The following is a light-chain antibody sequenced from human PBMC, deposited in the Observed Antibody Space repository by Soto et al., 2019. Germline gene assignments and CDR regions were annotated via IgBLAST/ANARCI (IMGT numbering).Light chain of an antibody. CDR3: HQRQSWPRT. V-gene: IGKV3-11*01. CDR1: QSISRS. J-gene: IGKJ1*01. CDR2: HTS. Sequence: EIVLTQSPAILSVSPGERATLSCRASQSISRSLAWYQQKPGQAPRLLIYHTSNRATGIPARFSGSGSGTDFTLTISSLEPEDFAVYYCHQRQSWPRTFGQGTKVDIK.